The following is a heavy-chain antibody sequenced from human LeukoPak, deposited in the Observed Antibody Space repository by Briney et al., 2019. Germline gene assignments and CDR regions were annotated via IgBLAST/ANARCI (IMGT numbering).Heavy chain of an antibody. CDR1: GYXFTAYS. V-gene: IGHV1-2*02. CDR2: INPNSGGT. D-gene: IGHD3-10*01. J-gene: IGHJ3*02. CDR3: ARDLDYYGSGSFFNI. Sequence: GASVKVSCKASGYXFTAYSIHWVRQAPGQGLEWMGWINPNSGGTNYAQKFQGRVTMTRDTSITTAYMELSRLRSDDTAVYYCARDLDYYGSGSFFNIWGQGTMVTVSS.